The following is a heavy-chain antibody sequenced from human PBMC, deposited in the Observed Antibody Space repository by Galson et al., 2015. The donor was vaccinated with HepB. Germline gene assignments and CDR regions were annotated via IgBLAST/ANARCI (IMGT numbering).Heavy chain of an antibody. CDR1: GFSLSDHW. V-gene: IGHV3-7*03. CDR2: IKQQGSEW. D-gene: IGHD1/OR15-1a*01. J-gene: IGHJ4*02. Sequence: SLRLSCAASGFSLSDHWVSWVRQAPGKGLEWVASIKQQGSEWYYADSVRGRFTISRNDAKNSVYLKMNGLRVEDTAVYFCSTNNAWVFPLWGQGTLVTVSS. CDR3: STNNAWVFPL.